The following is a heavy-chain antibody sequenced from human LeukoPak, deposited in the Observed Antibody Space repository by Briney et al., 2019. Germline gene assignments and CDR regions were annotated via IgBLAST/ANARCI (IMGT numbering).Heavy chain of an antibody. V-gene: IGHV4-59*01. CDR1: GDSISIYY. Sequence: SETLSLTCTVSGDSISIYYWSWIRQPPGKGLEWIGYVYKSGGTNYNPSLKGRVTISVDTSKNQFSLKLSSVTTADTAVYYCARISLTMRDAFDIWGQGTTVTVST. J-gene: IGHJ3*02. D-gene: IGHD4/OR15-4a*01. CDR3: ARISLTMRDAFDI. CDR2: VYKSGGT.